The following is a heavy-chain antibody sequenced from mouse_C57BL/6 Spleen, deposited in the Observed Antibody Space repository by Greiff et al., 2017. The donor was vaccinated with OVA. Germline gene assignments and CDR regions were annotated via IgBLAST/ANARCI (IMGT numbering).Heavy chain of an antibody. D-gene: IGHD1-1*01. CDR2: ISSGRSTI. CDR1: GFTFSDYG. V-gene: IGHV5-17*01. Sequence: EVQGVESGGGLVKPGGSLKLSCAASGFTFSDYGMHWVRQAPEKGLEWVAYISSGRSTIYYADTVKGRFTISRDNVKNTLFLQMTSLRSEDTAMYYCARDSGSTYFDYWGQGTTLTVSS. CDR3: ARDSGSTYFDY. J-gene: IGHJ2*01.